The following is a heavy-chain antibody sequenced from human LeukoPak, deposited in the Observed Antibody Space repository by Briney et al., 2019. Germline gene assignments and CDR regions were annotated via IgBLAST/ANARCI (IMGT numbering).Heavy chain of an antibody. D-gene: IGHD3-10*01. Sequence: PSETLSLTCTVSGGSISSYYWSWIRQPPGKGLEWIGYIYYSGSTNYNPSLKSRVTISVDTSKNQFSLKLRSVTAADTAVYYCARHASSNWFDPWGQGTLVTVSS. V-gene: IGHV4-59*08. CDR1: GGSISSYY. CDR3: ARHASSNWFDP. J-gene: IGHJ5*02. CDR2: IYYSGST.